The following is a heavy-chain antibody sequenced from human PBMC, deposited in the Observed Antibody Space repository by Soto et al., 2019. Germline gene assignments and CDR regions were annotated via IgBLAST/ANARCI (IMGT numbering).Heavy chain of an antibody. CDR2: ISYDGSNK. Sequence: QVQLVESGGGVVQPGRSLRLSCAASGFTFSSYGMHWVRQSPGKGLEWVAVISYDGSNKYYADSVKGRFTISRDNSKNTLYLQMNSLRAEDTAVYYWAKDSGKAAAGRRYYYYGMDVWGQGTTVTASS. CDR3: AKDSGKAAAGRRYYYYGMDV. V-gene: IGHV3-30*18. J-gene: IGHJ6*02. CDR1: GFTFSSYG. D-gene: IGHD6-13*01.